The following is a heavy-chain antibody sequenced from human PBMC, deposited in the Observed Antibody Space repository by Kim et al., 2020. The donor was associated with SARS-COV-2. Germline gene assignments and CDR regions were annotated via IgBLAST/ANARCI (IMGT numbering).Heavy chain of an antibody. D-gene: IGHD2-21*02. V-gene: IGHV1-69*13. CDR2: IIPIFGTA. J-gene: IGHJ6*02. CDR1: GGTFSSYA. Sequence: SVKVSCKASGGTFSSYAISWVRQAPGQGLEWMGGIIPIFGTANYAQKFQGRVTITADEYTSTAYMELSSLRSEDTAVYYCARDSMVTDYYYYGMDVWGQGTTVTVSS. CDR3: ARDSMVTDYYYYGMDV.